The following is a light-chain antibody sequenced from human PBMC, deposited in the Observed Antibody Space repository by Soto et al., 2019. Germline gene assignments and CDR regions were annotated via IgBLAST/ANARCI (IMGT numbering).Light chain of an antibody. J-gene: IGKJ2*02. Sequence: EIVLTQSPATLSLSPGERATLSCRASQSVSSYLAWYQQKPGQAPRLLIYDASNRATGIPARFSGSGSGTDFTLTISSLEPEDFAGYYCQHRSNWPWGTFGQGTKLEIK. V-gene: IGKV3-11*01. CDR3: QHRSNWPWGT. CDR2: DAS. CDR1: QSVSSY.